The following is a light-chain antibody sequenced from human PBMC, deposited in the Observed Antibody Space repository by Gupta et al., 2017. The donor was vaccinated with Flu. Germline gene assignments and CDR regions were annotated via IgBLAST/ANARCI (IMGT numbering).Light chain of an antibody. CDR3: QVWDRSTGHWV. Sequence: SSVLPQPPSASVAPGPTAEITGGGNNIVRKSVHWYQQKPGQAPVLVVYDDSGRPSGIPERLSGSESGSTATLSISRVEAGDEADYYCQVWDRSTGHWVFGGGTKLTVL. CDR1: NIVRKS. CDR2: DDS. V-gene: IGLV3-21*02. J-gene: IGLJ3*02.